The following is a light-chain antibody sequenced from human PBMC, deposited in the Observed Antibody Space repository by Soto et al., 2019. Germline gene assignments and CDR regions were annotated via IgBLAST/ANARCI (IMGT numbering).Light chain of an antibody. V-gene: IGLV2-8*01. CDR2: EVY. CDR1: SSDVGGYNY. CDR3: SAYAGSSTWV. J-gene: IGLJ2*01. Sequence: QSVPTQPPSASGSPGQSVTFSCTGTSSDVGGYNYVSWYQQYQGKAPKLMIYEVYKRHSGVPDRVSGSKSGNTASLTVSGLQPEDEADYYCSAYAGSSTWVFGGGTKLTVL.